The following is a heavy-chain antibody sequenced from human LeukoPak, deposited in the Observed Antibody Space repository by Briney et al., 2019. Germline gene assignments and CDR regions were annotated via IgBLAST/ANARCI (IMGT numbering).Heavy chain of an antibody. D-gene: IGHD3-10*01. Sequence: SETLSLTCTVSGGSISSYYWSWIRQPPGKGLEWIGYIYYSGSTNYNPSLKSRVTISVDTSKNQFSLKLSSVTAADTAVYYCARGDYYIAHRDYWGQGTLVTVSS. CDR2: IYYSGST. V-gene: IGHV4-59*01. CDR1: GGSISSYY. CDR3: ARGDYYIAHRDY. J-gene: IGHJ4*02.